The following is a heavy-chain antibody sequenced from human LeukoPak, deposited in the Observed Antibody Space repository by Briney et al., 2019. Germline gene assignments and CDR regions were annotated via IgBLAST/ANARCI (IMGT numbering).Heavy chain of an antibody. CDR2: IIPILGIA. D-gene: IGHD6-13*01. J-gene: IGHJ6*02. CDR1: GGTFSSYA. CDR3: ASVAAAPPAESLYYYYGMDV. Sequence: GASVKVSCKASGGTFSSYAISWVRQAPGQGLEWMGRIIPILGIANYAQKFQGRVTITADESTSTAYMELSSLRSEDTAVYYCASVAAAPPAESLYYYYGMDVWGQGTTVTVSS. V-gene: IGHV1-69*04.